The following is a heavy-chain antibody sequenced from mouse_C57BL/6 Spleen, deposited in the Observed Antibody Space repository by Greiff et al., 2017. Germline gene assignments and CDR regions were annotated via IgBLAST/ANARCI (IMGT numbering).Heavy chain of an antibody. D-gene: IGHD1-1*01. CDR2: IYPGSGST. CDR1: GYTFTSYW. V-gene: IGHV1-55*01. CDR3: ARYYYGGSSLYFDV. J-gene: IGHJ1*03. Sequence: QVQLQQPGAELVKPGASVKMSCKASGYTFTSYWITWVKQRPGQGLEWIGDIYPGSGSTNYNEKFKSKATLTVDTSSSTAYMQLSSLTSEDSAVYFCARYYYGGSSLYFDVWGTGTTVTVSS.